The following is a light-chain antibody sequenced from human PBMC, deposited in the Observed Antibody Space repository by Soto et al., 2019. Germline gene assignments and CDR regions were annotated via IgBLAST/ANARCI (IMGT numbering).Light chain of an antibody. J-gene: IGLJ2*01. CDR2: SNT. CDR3: AAWDDSLNGVI. Sequence: QSVLTQPPSASGTPGQAVSISCSGSSSNIGSYIVNWYQQLPGTAPKLLMYSNTQRPSGVPDRFSGSKSGTSASLAISGLQSGDEATYYCAAWDDSLNGVIFGGGTKVTVL. V-gene: IGLV1-44*01. CDR1: SSNIGSYI.